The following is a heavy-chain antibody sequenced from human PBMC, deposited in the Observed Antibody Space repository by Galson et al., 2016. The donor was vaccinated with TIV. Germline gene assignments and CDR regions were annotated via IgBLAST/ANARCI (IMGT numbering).Heavy chain of an antibody. J-gene: IGHJ4*02. CDR1: GYSFTRYW. CDR2: IFPGDSDT. Sequence: QSGAEVKKPGESLKISCKASGYSFTRYWIGWVRQMPGKGLEWMGLIFPGDSDTPYSPFFQVQVTISVDKSINTAYLQWSSLKASDTAIYYWARRKHKWGCEVLHWGQGTLVAVSS. D-gene: IGHD2-15*01. V-gene: IGHV5-51*03. CDR3: ARRKHKWGCEVLH.